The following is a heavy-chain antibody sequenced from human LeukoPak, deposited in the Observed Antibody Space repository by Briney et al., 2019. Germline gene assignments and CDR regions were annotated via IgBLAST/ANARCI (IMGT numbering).Heavy chain of an antibody. D-gene: IGHD4-17*01. V-gene: IGHV4-30-2*01. J-gene: IGHJ4*02. Sequence: PSETLSLTCIVSGGSISSGGYYWSWIRQPPGKGLEWIGYIYQTGSTSYTPPLKSRVTISADRSKDQFSLKLYSVTAADTAVYYCARGLNRNDYGDYGYWGQGTLVTVSS. CDR1: GGSISSGGYY. CDR2: IYQTGST. CDR3: ARGLNRNDYGDYGY.